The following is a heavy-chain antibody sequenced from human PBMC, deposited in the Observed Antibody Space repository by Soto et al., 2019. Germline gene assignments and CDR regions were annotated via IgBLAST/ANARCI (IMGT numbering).Heavy chain of an antibody. D-gene: IGHD2-2*01. V-gene: IGHV1-46*01. J-gene: IGHJ4*02. CDR3: ASDPAGYNGVKFDD. CDR2: INPNYGST. CDR1: GYTLTNYY. Sequence: GASVKVSCRGSGYTLTNYYMHWVRQAPGQGPEWMGIINPNYGSTSYAQKFQGRVTMTRDTSTRTVYMEVGSLRFEDTAVYYCASDPAGYNGVKFDDWGQGTLVTVSS.